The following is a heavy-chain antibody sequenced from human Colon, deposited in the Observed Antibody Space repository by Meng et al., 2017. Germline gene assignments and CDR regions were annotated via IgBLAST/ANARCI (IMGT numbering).Heavy chain of an antibody. J-gene: IGHJ6*02. D-gene: IGHD6-13*01. Sequence: GESLKISCTASGFTFGDYAMSWVRQAPGKGLEWVGFIRSKAYGGTTEYAASVKGRFTISRDDSKSIAYLQMNSLKTEDTPVYYCTRTLAAAGTLLYYYYGMDVWGQGTMVTVSS. CDR1: GFTFGDYA. CDR3: TRTLAAAGTLLYYYYGMDV. V-gene: IGHV3-49*04. CDR2: IRSKAYGGTT.